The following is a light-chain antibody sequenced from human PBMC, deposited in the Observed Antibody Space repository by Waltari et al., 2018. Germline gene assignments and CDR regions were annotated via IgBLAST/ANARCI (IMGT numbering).Light chain of an antibody. V-gene: IGKV1-5*01. CDR3: QQYNGYFTWT. Sequence: DVQMTQSPSTLSASVGDRVTITCRASQNFLDWLAWYQQRPGKAPRLLIYGASTLQTGVPARFSGSGSGTEFTLTINSLQPDDFATYYCQQYNGYFTWTFGQGTKVEIK. J-gene: IGKJ1*01. CDR1: QNFLDW. CDR2: GAS.